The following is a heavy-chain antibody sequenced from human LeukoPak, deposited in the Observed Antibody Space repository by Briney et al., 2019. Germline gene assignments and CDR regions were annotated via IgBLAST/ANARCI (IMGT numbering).Heavy chain of an antibody. J-gene: IGHJ4*02. V-gene: IGHV3-21*01. CDR2: ISSSSSYI. CDR3: AGHSSGWYIDDY. D-gene: IGHD6-19*01. Sequence: GGSLRLSCAASGFTFSSYSMKWVRQAPGKGLEWVSSISSSSSYIYYADTVKSRFTISRDKAKNSLYLQMNSLRAEDTAVYYCAGHSSGWYIDDYWGQGTLVTVSS. CDR1: GFTFSSYS.